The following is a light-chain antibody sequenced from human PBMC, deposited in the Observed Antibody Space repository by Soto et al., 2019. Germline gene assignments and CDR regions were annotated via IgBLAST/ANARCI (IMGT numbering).Light chain of an antibody. CDR2: GAS. Sequence: DIVMTQSPAILSVSPGERATLSCRASQSVETFLAWFQHKAGQAPRLLIFGASTRDAGVPARFSGGGSGTEFTLTIDSLRSEDFAVYFCQQYHAWPPGTFGGGTKVEIK. CDR3: QQYHAWPPGT. J-gene: IGKJ4*01. V-gene: IGKV3-15*01. CDR1: QSVETF.